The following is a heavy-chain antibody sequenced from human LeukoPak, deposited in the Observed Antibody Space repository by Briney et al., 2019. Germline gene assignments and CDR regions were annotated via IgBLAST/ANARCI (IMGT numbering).Heavy chain of an antibody. CDR3: AIRKSGNAIDY. CDR1: GFAVSSNY. V-gene: IGHV3-66*01. CDR2: ICSGGST. Sequence: PGGSLRLSCAASGFAVSSNYMSWVRQAPGKGLEWVAVICSGGSTNYADSVKGRFTISRDNSKNTLYLLMNSLRAEDTAVYYCAIRKSGNAIDYWGQGTLVTVSS. J-gene: IGHJ4*02. D-gene: IGHD5-12*01.